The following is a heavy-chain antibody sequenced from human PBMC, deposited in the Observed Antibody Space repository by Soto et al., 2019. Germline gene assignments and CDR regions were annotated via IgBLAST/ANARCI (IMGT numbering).Heavy chain of an antibody. V-gene: IGHV1-8*01. D-gene: IGHD3-3*01. Sequence: ASVKVSCKASGYTFTSYDINWVRQATGQGLEWMGWMNPNSGNTGYAQKFQGRVTMTRNTSISTAYMELSSLRSEDTAVYYCARGGGWSGYYYYYYMDVWGKGTTVTVSS. CDR3: ARGGGWSGYYYYYYMDV. J-gene: IGHJ6*03. CDR1: GYTFTSYD. CDR2: MNPNSGNT.